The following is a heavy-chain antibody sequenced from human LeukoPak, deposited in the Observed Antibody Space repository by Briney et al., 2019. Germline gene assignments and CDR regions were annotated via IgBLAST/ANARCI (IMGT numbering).Heavy chain of an antibody. V-gene: IGHV3-21*01. D-gene: IGHD4-23*01. CDR1: GFTLSSYS. CDR3: ARVPSPYGGNAAFDY. CDR2: ISSSSSYI. Sequence: PGGSLRLSCAASGFTLSSYSMNWVRQAPGKGLEWVSSISSSSSYIYYADSVKGRFTISRDNAKNSLYLQMNSLRAEDTAVYYCARVPSPYGGNAAFDYWGQGTLVTVSS. J-gene: IGHJ4*02.